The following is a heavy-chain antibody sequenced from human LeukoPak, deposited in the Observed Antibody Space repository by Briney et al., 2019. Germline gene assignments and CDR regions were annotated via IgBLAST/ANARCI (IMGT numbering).Heavy chain of an antibody. J-gene: IGHJ4*02. CDR3: ARGGYGSGPKGVYFDY. CDR2: INPNSGGT. Sequence: GASVKVSCKASGYTFTGYYMHWVRQAPGQGLEWMGWINPNSGGTNYAQKFQGWVTMTRDTSISTAYMELSRLRSDDTAVYYCARGGYGSGPKGVYFDYWGQGTLVTVSS. V-gene: IGHV1-2*04. D-gene: IGHD3-10*01. CDR1: GYTFTGYY.